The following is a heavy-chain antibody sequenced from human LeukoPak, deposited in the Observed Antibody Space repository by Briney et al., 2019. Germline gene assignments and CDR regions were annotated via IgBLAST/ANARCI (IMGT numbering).Heavy chain of an antibody. J-gene: IGHJ5*02. D-gene: IGHD3-16*01. V-gene: IGHV4-39*07. CDR2: VYFDGST. Sequence: SETLSLTRSVSGGSVTSGTYHWAWIRQPPGKGLEWIGSVYFDGSTHYNPSLQSRVTVSVDTSKNQFSLRLSSVTAADTAHYFCARDHYYDGRGRFDPWGQGTLVTVSS. CDR3: ARDHYYDGRGRFDP. CDR1: GGSVTSGTYH.